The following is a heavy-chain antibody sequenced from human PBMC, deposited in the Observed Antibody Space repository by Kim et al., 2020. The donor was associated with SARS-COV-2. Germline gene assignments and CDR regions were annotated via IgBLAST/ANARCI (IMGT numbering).Heavy chain of an antibody. CDR2: IGTAGDT. D-gene: IGHD3-10*01. V-gene: IGHV3-13*04. Sequence: GGSLRLSCAASGFTFSSYDMHWVRQAPGKGLEWVSAIGTAGDTYYPGSVKGRFTISRENAKNSLYLQMNSLRAGDTAVYYCARGGGMVRGVIYYYYGMDVWGRGTTVTVSS. CDR3: ARGGGMVRGVIYYYYGMDV. J-gene: IGHJ6*02. CDR1: GFTFSSYD.